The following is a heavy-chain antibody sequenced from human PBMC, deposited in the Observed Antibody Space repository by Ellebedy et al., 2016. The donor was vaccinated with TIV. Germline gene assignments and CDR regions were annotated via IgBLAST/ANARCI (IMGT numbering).Heavy chain of an antibody. CDR2: IYPSDSDT. Sequence: GESLKISCKGSGHSISNYWIAWVRQLPGKGPEWMGIIYPSDSDTRYSPSLQGQVTISADRSINTAYLQWSSLKASDTAIYYCARQGSDGMDVWGQGTTVTVS. CDR3: ARQGSDGMDV. D-gene: IGHD2-15*01. CDR1: GHSISNYW. J-gene: IGHJ6*02. V-gene: IGHV5-51*01.